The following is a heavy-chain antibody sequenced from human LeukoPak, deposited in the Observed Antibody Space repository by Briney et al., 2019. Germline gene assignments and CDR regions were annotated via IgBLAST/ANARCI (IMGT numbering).Heavy chain of an antibody. CDR2: ISAYNGNT. CDR3: ARYGQFEYYDSSGYRV. V-gene: IGHV1-18*01. J-gene: IGHJ4*02. Sequence: GASVKVSCEASGGTFSSYTISWVRQAPGQGLEWMGWISAYNGNTNYAQKLQGRVTMTTDTSTSTAYMELRSLRSDDTAVCYCARYGQFEYYDSSGYRVWGQGTLVTVSS. D-gene: IGHD3-22*01. CDR1: GGTFSSYT.